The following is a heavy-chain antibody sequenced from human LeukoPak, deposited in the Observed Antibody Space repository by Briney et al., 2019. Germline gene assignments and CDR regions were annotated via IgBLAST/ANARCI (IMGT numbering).Heavy chain of an antibody. D-gene: IGHD2-2*02. V-gene: IGHV1-18*01. CDR3: ARDLMHCSSTSCYRAYNWFDP. Sequence: GASVKVSCKASGYTFTSYGISWVRQAPGQGLEWMGWISAYNGNTNYAQKLQGRVTVTTDTSTSTAYMELRSLRSDDTAVYYCARDLMHCSSTSCYRAYNWFDPWGQGTLVTVSS. CDR2: ISAYNGNT. CDR1: GYTFTSYG. J-gene: IGHJ5*02.